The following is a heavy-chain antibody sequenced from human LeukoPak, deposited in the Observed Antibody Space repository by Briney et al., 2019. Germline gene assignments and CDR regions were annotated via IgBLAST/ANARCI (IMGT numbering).Heavy chain of an antibody. J-gene: IGHJ4*02. CDR3: ARVFRAAAVDY. CDR1: GGSIRSNF. CDR2: FSYSEST. V-gene: IGHV4-59*01. Sequence: SETLSLTCTVSGGSIRSNFWSWIRQPPGKGLEWIGCFSYSESTKYNPSLKSRVTISADTSKNQFSLRLSSVTAADTAVYYCARVFRAAAVDYWGQGTLVTVSS. D-gene: IGHD6-13*01.